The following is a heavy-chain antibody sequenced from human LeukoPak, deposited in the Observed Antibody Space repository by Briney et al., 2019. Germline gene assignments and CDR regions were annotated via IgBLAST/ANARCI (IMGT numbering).Heavy chain of an antibody. J-gene: IGHJ4*02. Sequence: SQTLSLTCTVSGGSISSGDYYWSWIRQPPGKGLEWIGYIYYSGSTYYNPSLKSRVTISVDTSKNQFSLKLSSVTAADTAVYYCARAPIVATFFDYGGREPLVTVPS. CDR2: IYYSGST. CDR3: ARAPIVATFFDY. V-gene: IGHV4-30-4*01. D-gene: IGHD5-12*01. CDR1: GGSISSGDYY.